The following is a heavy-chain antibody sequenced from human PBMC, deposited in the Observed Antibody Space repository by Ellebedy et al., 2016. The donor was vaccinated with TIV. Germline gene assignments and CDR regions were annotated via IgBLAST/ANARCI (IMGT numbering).Heavy chain of an antibody. CDR3: AKEQTNHYFDS. D-gene: IGHD1-14*01. V-gene: IGHV3-30-3*01. J-gene: IGHJ4*02. CDR2: ISYDGSNQ. Sequence: PGGSLRLSCAASGFPFSTYAMHWVRQPPGKGLEWVAAISYDGSNQFYADSVKGRSTISRDNSKNTLYLQMNSLRADDAAVYYCAKEQTNHYFDSWGQGTLVTVSS. CDR1: GFPFSTYA.